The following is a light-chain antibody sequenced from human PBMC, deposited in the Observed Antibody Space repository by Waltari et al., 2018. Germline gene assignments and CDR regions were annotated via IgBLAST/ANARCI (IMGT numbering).Light chain of an antibody. CDR1: QSVSNY. V-gene: IGKV3-11*01. Sequence: RATLSCWASQSVSNYLAWYQQKPGQAPRLLIYDTSNRATGIPARFSGSGFGTDFTLTITSLEPEDFAVYYCQQRRTWPLTFGGGTKVEIK. J-gene: IGKJ4*01. CDR2: DTS. CDR3: QQRRTWPLT.